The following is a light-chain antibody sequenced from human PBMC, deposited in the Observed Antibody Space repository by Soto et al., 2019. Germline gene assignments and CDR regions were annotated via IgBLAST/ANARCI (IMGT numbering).Light chain of an antibody. J-gene: IGLJ1*01. Sequence: QSALTQPASVSGSPGQSITISCTGTSSDVGGYNYVSWYQQHPGKAPKLMIYEVSNRPSGVSNRFSGSKSGNTASLTISGLHAEDEADYYSSSYTTSSTPHVFGPGTKVTVL. CDR3: SSYTTSSTPHV. CDR2: EVS. V-gene: IGLV2-14*01. CDR1: SSDVGGYNY.